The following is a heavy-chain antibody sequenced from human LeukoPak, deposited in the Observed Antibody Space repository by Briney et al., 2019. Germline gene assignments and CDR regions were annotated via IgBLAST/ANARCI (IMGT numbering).Heavy chain of an antibody. J-gene: IGHJ5*02. V-gene: IGHV4-4*07. CDR1: GGSISSYY. Sequence: SETLSLTCTVSGGSISSYYWSWIRQPAGKGLEWIGRIYTSGSTNYNPSLKSRVTVSVDTSKNQFSLKLSSVTAADTAVYYCARDTRQGSSWYPSWFDPWGQGTLVTVSS. D-gene: IGHD6-13*01. CDR3: ARDTRQGSSWYPSWFDP. CDR2: IYTSGST.